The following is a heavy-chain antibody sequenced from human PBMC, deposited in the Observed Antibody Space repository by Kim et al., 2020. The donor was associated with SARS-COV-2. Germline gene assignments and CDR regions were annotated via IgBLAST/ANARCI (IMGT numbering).Heavy chain of an antibody. Sequence: GGSLRLSCAASGFTFTNAWMNWVRQAPGKGLEWVGRIRGIPDGGTTDYAAPVKGRSTSSRDDSKNTLYLQMNSLKTEATGVYYCTTEQGMGALNIWGQGKKVTVSS. D-gene: IGHD3-10*01. CDR2: IRGIPDGGTT. CDR3: TTEQGMGALNI. V-gene: IGHV3-15*01. CDR1: GFTFTNAW. J-gene: IGHJ3*02.